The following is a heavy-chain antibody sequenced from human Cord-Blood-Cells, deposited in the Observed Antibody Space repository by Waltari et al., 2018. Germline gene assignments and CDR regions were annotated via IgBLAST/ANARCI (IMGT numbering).Heavy chain of an antibody. CDR3: AKDLGYSSGWYPLYYYYYGMDV. CDR1: GFTFSSYG. J-gene: IGHJ6*02. D-gene: IGHD6-19*01. V-gene: IGHV3-30*18. CDR2: ISYDGSNK. Sequence: QVQLVESGGGVVQPGRSLRLSCAASGFTFSSYGMHWVRQAPGKGLEWVAVISYDGSNKYYADSVKGRFTISRDNSKNTLYLQMNSLRAEDTAVYYCAKDLGYSSGWYPLYYYYYGMDVWGQGTTVTVSS.